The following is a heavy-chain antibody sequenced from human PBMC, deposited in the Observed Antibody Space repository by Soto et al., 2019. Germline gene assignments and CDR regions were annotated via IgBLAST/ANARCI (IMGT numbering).Heavy chain of an antibody. J-gene: IGHJ4*02. Sequence: PGEPLKISCKGSGYSFTSYWISWVRQMPGKGLEWMGRIDPSDSYTNYSPSFQGHVTISADKSISTAYLQWSSLKASDTAMYYCATNYYDSSGYYADYWGQGTLVTVSS. CDR1: GYSFTSYW. D-gene: IGHD3-22*01. CDR3: ATNYYDSSGYYADY. CDR2: IDPSDSYT. V-gene: IGHV5-10-1*01.